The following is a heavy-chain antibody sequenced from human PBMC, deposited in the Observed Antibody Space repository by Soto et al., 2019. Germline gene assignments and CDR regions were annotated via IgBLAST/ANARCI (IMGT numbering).Heavy chain of an antibody. CDR1: ELTIINLG. CDR3: ARVGYSDAFAF. Sequence: AVFELTIINLGSRRISQDTGKGLEWVAVIWYDGSNKYYADSVKGRFTISRDNSKNTLYLQMNSLRAEDTAVYYGARVGYSDAFAFLGQGTMVTGSS. D-gene: IGHD3-22*01. CDR2: IWYDGSNK. V-gene: IGHV3-33*08. J-gene: IGHJ3*01.